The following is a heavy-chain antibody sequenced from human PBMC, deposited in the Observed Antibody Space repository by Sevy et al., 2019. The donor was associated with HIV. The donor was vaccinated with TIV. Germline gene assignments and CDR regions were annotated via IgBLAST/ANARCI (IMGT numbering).Heavy chain of an antibody. CDR3: ASHTTRYCSSTGCYAEGGYYYYYGMDV. CDR2: IDPSDSYT. V-gene: IGHV5-10-1*01. D-gene: IGHD2-2*01. J-gene: IGHJ6*02. CDR1: GYGFTSYW. Sequence: GESLKISCKGSGYGFTSYWISWVRQMPGKGLEWMGRIDPSDSYTNYSPSFQGHVTISADKSISTAYLQWSSLKASDTAMYYCASHTTRYCSSTGCYAEGGYYYYYGMDVWGQGTTVTVSS.